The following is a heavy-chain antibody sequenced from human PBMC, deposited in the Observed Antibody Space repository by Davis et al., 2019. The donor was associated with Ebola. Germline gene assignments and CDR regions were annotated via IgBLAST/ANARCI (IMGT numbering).Heavy chain of an antibody. CDR3: AKVGGSSWGEFDY. CDR2: ISWNSGSI. D-gene: IGHD6-13*01. J-gene: IGHJ4*02. Sequence: SLKISCAASGFTFDDYAMHWVRQAPEKGLEWVSGISWNSGSIGYVDSVKCRFTISRDNAKNSLYLQMNSLRPEDTALYYCAKVGGSSWGEFDYWGQGTLVTVSS. CDR1: GFTFDDYA. V-gene: IGHV3-9*01.